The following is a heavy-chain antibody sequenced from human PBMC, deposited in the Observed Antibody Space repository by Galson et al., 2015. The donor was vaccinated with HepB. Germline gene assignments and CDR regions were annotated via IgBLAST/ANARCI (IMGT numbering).Heavy chain of an antibody. CDR3: ATARDEFWSGYWFDS. V-gene: IGHV3-23*01. CDR1: GFTFSRYA. CDR2: ITGPGGGT. J-gene: IGHJ5*01. D-gene: IGHD3-3*01. Sequence: SLRLSCAASGFTFSRYAMNWVRQAPGRGLEWISSITGPGGGTYSADSVKGRFTISRDNSRNTLFLHIDSLRAEDTAVYYCATARDEFWSGYWFDSWGQGTLVTVSS.